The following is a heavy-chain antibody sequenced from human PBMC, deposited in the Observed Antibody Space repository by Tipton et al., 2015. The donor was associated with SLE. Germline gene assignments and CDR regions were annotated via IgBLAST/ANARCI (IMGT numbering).Heavy chain of an antibody. CDR1: GGSISSSSYY. V-gene: IGHV4-39*07. CDR2: IYNTERT. CDR3: ASLVGVSTSRAFDL. J-gene: IGHJ3*01. Sequence: LRLSCTVSGGSISSSSYYWDWIRQAPGKGLEWIGTIYNTERTYYNASLKSRVTISVDTSKNQFSLKLTSVAAADTAMYYCASLVGVSTSRAFDLWGQGTMVTVSS. D-gene: IGHD1-26*01.